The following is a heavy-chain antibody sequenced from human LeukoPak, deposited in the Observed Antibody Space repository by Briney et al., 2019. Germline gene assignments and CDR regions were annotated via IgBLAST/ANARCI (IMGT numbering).Heavy chain of an antibody. CDR3: ASPDYGGKSDYFDY. J-gene: IGHJ4*02. D-gene: IGHD4-23*01. V-gene: IGHV3-74*01. CDR1: GFTFSSYW. CDR2: INTDGSSA. Sequence: QSGGSLRLSCAASGFTFSSYWMHWVRQAPGKGLVWVSRINTDGSSASYADSVKGRFTISRDNAKNTLYLQMNSLRAEDTAVYYCASPDYGGKSDYFDYWGQGTLVTVSS.